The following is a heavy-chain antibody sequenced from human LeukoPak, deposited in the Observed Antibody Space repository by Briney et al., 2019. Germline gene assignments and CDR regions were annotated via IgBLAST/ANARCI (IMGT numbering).Heavy chain of an antibody. CDR3: ATHYYDSSGYYYDHAFDI. CDR2: INSDERGT. J-gene: IGHJ3*02. D-gene: IGHD3-22*01. CDR1: GFTFSSYW. Sequence: GGSLRLSCAASGFTFSSYWMHWVRQAPGKGLVWVSRINSDERGTTYAESVKGRFTISRDNSKNTLYLQMYNLRAEDTAVYYCATHYYDSSGYYYDHAFDIWGQGAMVTVSS. V-gene: IGHV3-74*01.